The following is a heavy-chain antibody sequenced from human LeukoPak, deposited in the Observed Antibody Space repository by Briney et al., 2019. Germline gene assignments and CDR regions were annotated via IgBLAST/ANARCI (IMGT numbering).Heavy chain of an antibody. CDR1: GFTFSSYG. D-gene: IGHD3-10*01. CDR3: AKGSSFDY. J-gene: IGHJ4*02. CDR2: ISYDGSNK. Sequence: QPGGSLRLSCAASGFTFSSYGMHWVRQAPGKGLEWVAVISYDGSNKYYADSVKGRFTISRDNSKNTLYLQMNSLRAEDTAVYYCAKGSSFDYCGQGTLVTVSS. V-gene: IGHV3-30*18.